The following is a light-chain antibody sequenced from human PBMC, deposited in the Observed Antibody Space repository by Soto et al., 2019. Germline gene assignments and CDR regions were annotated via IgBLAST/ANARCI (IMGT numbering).Light chain of an antibody. CDR2: DAS. Sequence: DIQMTQSPSTLSASVGDRVTITCRASQSVRSWLAWYQQKPGKAPKLLIFDASTLESGVPSRFSGRGSETEFTLTISSLQPDDFATYYCQQYNSYSPATFGQGTKVDI. J-gene: IGKJ1*01. V-gene: IGKV1-5*01. CDR1: QSVRSW. CDR3: QQYNSYSPAT.